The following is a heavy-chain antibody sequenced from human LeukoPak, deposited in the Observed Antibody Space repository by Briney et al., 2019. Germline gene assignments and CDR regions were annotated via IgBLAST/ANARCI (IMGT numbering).Heavy chain of an antibody. V-gene: IGHV1-18*01. CDR1: GYAFTSYT. CDR3: ASCRYGSGSYYYFDY. CDR2: ISTYSGYT. D-gene: IGHD3-10*01. Sequence: ASVKVSCKASGYAFTSYTISWVRQAPGQGLEWMGWISTYSGYTNYAQKLQGRVTITADKSTSTAYMELSSLRSEDTAVYYCASCRYGSGSYYYFDYWGQGTLVTVSS. J-gene: IGHJ4*02.